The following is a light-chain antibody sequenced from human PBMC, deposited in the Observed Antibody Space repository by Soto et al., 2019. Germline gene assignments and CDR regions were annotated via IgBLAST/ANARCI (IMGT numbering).Light chain of an antibody. Sequence: QSVLTQPPSVSGAPGQRVTISCTGSSSNIGAGSDVHWYQQLPGTAPKLLIYDNSNRPSGVPDRFSGSKSGTSASLAITGLQAEDEADYYCQSYDSSLRVFGGGTKLTVL. J-gene: IGLJ3*02. CDR2: DNS. CDR1: SSNIGAGSD. V-gene: IGLV1-40*01. CDR3: QSYDSSLRV.